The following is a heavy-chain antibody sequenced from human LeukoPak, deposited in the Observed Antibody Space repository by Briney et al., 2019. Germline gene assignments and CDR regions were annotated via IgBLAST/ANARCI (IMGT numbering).Heavy chain of an antibody. CDR1: GDSIRSGDSY. V-gene: IGHV4-39*01. Sequence: SETLSLTCSVSGDSIRSGDSYWGWIRQDPRKGLEWIASIYYVGSPHYNPSLNSRRVTLSVDTTKNQFSLTLTSVTAADTAIYYCARLPITKRAMDVWGQGTSVTVSS. J-gene: IGHJ6*02. D-gene: IGHD3-3*01. CDR3: ARLPITKRAMDV. CDR2: IYYVGSP.